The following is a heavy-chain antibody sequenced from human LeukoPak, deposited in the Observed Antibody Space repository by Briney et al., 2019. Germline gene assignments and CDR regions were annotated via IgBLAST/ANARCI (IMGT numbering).Heavy chain of an antibody. J-gene: IGHJ5*02. V-gene: IGHV5-51*01. Sequence: GESLKISCKGSGYSFTSYWIGWVRQMPGKGLEWMGIIYPGDSDTRYSPSFQGQVTISADKSISTAYLQWSSLKASDTATYYCARHARYSSSWHNWFDPWGQGTLVTVSS. D-gene: IGHD6-13*01. CDR3: ARHARYSSSWHNWFDP. CDR1: GYSFTSYW. CDR2: IYPGDSDT.